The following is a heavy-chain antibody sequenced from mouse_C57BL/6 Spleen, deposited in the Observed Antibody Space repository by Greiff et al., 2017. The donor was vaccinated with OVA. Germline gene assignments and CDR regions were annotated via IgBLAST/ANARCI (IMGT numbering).Heavy chain of an antibody. CDR2: ISSGGSYT. V-gene: IGHV5-6*01. Sequence: EVQLVESGGDLVKPGGSLKLSCAASGFTFSSYGMSWVRQTPDKRLEWVATISSGGSYTYYPDSVKGRFTISRDNANNTLYLQMSSLKSEDTAMYYCARQKGGLLRGMDYWGQGTSVTVSS. J-gene: IGHJ4*01. CDR1: GFTFSSYG. CDR3: ARQKGGLLRGMDY. D-gene: IGHD1-1*01.